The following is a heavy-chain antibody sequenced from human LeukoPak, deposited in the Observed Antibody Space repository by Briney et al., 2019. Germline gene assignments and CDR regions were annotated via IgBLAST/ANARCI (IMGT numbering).Heavy chain of an antibody. V-gene: IGHV4-31*03. CDR1: GGSISSGGYH. J-gene: IGHJ4*02. Sequence: NPSQTLSLTCTVSGGSISSGGYHWSWIRPHPGKGLEWIGYYYYSGSTYYNPSLMTRVTISVNTSKNQFSLKLSSVTAADTYCYYCARASSGYYYDCCHERTLITVS. CDR2: YYYSGST. D-gene: IGHD3-22*01. CDR3: ARASSGYYYDC.